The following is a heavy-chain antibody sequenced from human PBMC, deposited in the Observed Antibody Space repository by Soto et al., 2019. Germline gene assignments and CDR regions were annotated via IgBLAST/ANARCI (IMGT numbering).Heavy chain of an antibody. V-gene: IGHV3-74*01. J-gene: IGHJ6*02. CDR2: INSDGSST. CDR3: ARGPLLDDDYYYGMDV. CDR1: GFTFSSYW. Sequence: EVQLVESGGGLVQPGGSLRLSCAASGFTFSSYWMHWVRQAPGKGLVWVSRINSDGSSTSYADSVKGRFTISRDNAKNTLHLQMNSLRAEDTAVDYCARGPLLDDDYYYGMDVWGQGTTVTVSS. D-gene: IGHD1-1*01.